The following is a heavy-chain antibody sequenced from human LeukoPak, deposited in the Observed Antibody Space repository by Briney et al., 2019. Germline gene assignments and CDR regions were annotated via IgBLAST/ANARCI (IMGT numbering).Heavy chain of an antibody. J-gene: IGHJ3*02. Sequence: GGSLRLSCAASGFTVSSNYMSWVRQAPGKGLEWVSSISSSSSYIYYGDSVKGRFTISRDNSKNTLYLQMNTLRADDTAVYYCARGGGRDYGDYAGAFDIWGQGTMVTVSS. D-gene: IGHD4-17*01. V-gene: IGHV3-21*04. CDR1: GFTVSSNY. CDR3: ARGGGRDYGDYAGAFDI. CDR2: ISSSSSYI.